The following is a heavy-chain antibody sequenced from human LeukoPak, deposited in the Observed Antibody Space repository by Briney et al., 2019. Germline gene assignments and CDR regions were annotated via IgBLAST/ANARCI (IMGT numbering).Heavy chain of an antibody. J-gene: IGHJ4*02. Sequence: GGSLRLSCATSGFTFSNYYMHWVRQAPGKGLVWVSHIDGDGARTNYADSVKGRFTVSRDNSKNTLYLQLTSLTTEDTALYYCVKDHFNSSSWSPFDHWGQGTLVTVSS. V-gene: IGHV3-74*01. CDR2: IDGDGART. CDR3: VKDHFNSSSWSPFDH. CDR1: GFTFSNYY. D-gene: IGHD6-13*01.